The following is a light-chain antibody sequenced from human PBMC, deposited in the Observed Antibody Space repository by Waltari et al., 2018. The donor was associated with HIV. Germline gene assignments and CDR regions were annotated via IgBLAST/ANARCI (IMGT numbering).Light chain of an antibody. J-gene: IGKJ4*01. Sequence: DIVLTQSPLSLPVAPAETAPISCRSSQNLLHNTEYNYLRWYLKLPGQSPRLLIYLGANRASGVPDRFRGRGSGTNFTLEISRVEADDVGVYYCMQTLQTPRLTFGGGTTVEIK. CDR3: MQTLQTPRLT. CDR1: QNLLHNTEYNY. CDR2: LGA. V-gene: IGKV2-28*01.